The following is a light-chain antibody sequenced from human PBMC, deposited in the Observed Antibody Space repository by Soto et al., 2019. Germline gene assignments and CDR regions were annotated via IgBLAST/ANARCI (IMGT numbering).Light chain of an antibody. CDR1: SSDVGGYDY. Sequence: QSVLTQPASVSGSPGQSITISCTGTSSDVGGYDYVSWYQQHPAKAPKLVIYEVSNRPSGVSTRFSGSKSGNTASLTISGLQADDEADYYCSSYTTSSTSVFGTGTQLTVL. CDR2: EVS. V-gene: IGLV2-14*01. CDR3: SSYTTSSTSV. J-gene: IGLJ7*01.